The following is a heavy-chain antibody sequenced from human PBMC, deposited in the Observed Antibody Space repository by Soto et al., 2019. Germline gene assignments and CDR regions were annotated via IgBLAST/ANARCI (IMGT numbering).Heavy chain of an antibody. J-gene: IGHJ4*02. V-gene: IGHV1-69*13. CDR3: ARGVLIAAATNY. CDR2: IIPIFGTA. CDR1: GGTFSSYA. D-gene: IGHD6-13*01. Sequence: GASVKVSCKASGGTFSSYAISWVRQAPGQGLEWMGGIIPIFGTANYAQKFQGRVTITADESTSTAYMELSSLRSEDTAVYYCARGVLIAAATNYWGQGTLVTVSS.